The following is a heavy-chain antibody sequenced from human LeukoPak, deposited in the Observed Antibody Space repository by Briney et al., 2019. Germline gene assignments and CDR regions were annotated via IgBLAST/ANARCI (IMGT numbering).Heavy chain of an antibody. CDR3: ARRLGGYFDY. CDR1: GYRFTSYW. J-gene: IGHJ4*02. V-gene: IGHV5-51*01. Sequence: GDSLKISCKGSGYRFTSYWVGWVRPMPGKGLEWMGIIYPGDSDTRYSPCFQGQVTISADKSISTAYLQWSSLKASDTAMYYCARRLGGYFDYWGQGTLVTVSS. D-gene: IGHD3-16*01. CDR2: IYPGDSDT.